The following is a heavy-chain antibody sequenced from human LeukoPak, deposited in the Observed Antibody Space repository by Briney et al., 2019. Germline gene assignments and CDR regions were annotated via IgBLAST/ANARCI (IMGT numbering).Heavy chain of an antibody. Sequence: PSETLSLTCTVSGYSISSGYYWGWIRQPPGKGLEWIGSIYHSGSTYYNPSLKSRVTISVDTSKNQFSLKLSSVTAADTAVYYCARLSSGDGVPLDYWGQGTLVTASS. D-gene: IGHD6-19*01. CDR3: ARLSSGDGVPLDY. CDR2: IYHSGST. J-gene: IGHJ4*02. CDR1: GYSISSGYY. V-gene: IGHV4-38-2*02.